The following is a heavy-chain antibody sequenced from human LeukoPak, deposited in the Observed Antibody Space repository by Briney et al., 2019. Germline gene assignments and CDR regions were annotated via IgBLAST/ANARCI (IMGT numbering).Heavy chain of an antibody. J-gene: IGHJ4*02. V-gene: IGHV3-30*04. CDR1: GFTFSSYT. Sequence: GGSLRLSCAASGFTFSSYTMHLVRQAPGKRPYWVAIISTDGTNKYSADSVKGRFTISRDNSKNTLYLQMYSLRAEDTAVYYCARDTSYDSSGSQAPFGSWGQGTLVTVSS. D-gene: IGHD3-22*01. CDR2: ISTDGTNK. CDR3: ARDTSYDSSGSQAPFGS.